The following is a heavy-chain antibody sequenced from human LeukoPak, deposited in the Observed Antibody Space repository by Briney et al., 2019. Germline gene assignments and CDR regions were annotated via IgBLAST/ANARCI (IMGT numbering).Heavy chain of an antibody. Sequence: PGGSLRLSCAASGFTFSRFGMNWVRQAPGKGLQWISYISSSSSAIYYADSVKGRFTISRDNAKNSLYLQMSSLRDEDTAVYYCAQKAGTDHWGQGTLVTVSS. CDR3: AQKAGTDH. V-gene: IGHV3-48*02. J-gene: IGHJ4*02. CDR2: ISSSSSAI. CDR1: GFTFSRFG. D-gene: IGHD6-19*01.